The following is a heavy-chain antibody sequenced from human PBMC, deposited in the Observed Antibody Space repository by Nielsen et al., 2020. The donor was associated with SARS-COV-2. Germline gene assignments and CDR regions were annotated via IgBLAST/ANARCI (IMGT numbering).Heavy chain of an antibody. J-gene: IGHJ4*02. Sequence: ASVKVSCKASGYIFTGYYIHWVRQAPGQGLEWMGRINPNSGGTNYAQKFLGRVTMTTDTSISTAYMELSRLRSDDTAMYFCARDKGMYSSALDYWGQGTLVTVSS. CDR1: GYIFTGYY. CDR2: INPNSGGT. D-gene: IGHD6-19*01. V-gene: IGHV1-2*06. CDR3: ARDKGMYSSALDY.